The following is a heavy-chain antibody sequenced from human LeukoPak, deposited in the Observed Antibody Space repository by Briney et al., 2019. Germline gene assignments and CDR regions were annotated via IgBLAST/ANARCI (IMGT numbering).Heavy chain of an antibody. V-gene: IGHV3-30*18. CDR3: AKDIADIVVVPAAIPRPFGGDYGYYGMDV. D-gene: IGHD2-2*01. CDR2: ISYDGSNK. J-gene: IGHJ6*02. CDR1: GFTFSSYG. Sequence: PGGSLRLSCAASGFTFSSYGMHWVRQAPGKGLEWVAAISYDGSNKYYADSVKGRFTISRGDSKNTLYLQMNSLRAEDTAVYYCAKDIADIVVVPAAIPRPFGGDYGYYGMDVWGQGTTVTVSS.